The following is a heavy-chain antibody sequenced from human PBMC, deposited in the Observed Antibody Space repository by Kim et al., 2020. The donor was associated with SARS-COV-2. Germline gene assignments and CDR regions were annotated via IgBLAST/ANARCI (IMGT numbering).Heavy chain of an antibody. CDR3: ARVWGIQLWLFRSGRNNWFDP. J-gene: IGHJ5*02. D-gene: IGHD5-18*01. V-gene: IGHV4-34*01. Sequence: SETLSLTCAVYGGSFSGYYWSWIRQPPGKGLEWIGEINHSGSTNYNPSLKSRVTISVDTSKNQFSLKLSSVTAADTAVYYCARVWGIQLWLFRSGRNNWFDPWGQGTLVTVSS. CDR2: INHSGST. CDR1: GGSFSGYY.